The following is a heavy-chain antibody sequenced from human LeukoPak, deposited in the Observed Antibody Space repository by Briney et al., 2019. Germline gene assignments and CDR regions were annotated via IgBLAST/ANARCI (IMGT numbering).Heavy chain of an antibody. J-gene: IGHJ4*02. V-gene: IGHV4-34*01. CDR1: GGSFSGYY. CDR2: INHSGST. CDR3: ARGQYGYYYDSSGYYYGY. Sequence: SETLSLTCAVYGGSFSGYYWSWIRQPPGKGLEWIGEINHSGSTNYNPSLKSRVTISVDTSKNQFSLKLSSVTAADTAVYYCARGQYGYYYDSSGYYYGYWGQGTLVTVSS. D-gene: IGHD3-22*01.